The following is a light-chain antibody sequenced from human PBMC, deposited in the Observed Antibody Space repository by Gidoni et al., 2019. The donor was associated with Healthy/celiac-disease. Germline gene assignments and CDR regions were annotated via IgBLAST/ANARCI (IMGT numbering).Light chain of an antibody. J-gene: IGKJ5*01. CDR1: QGISSY. Sequence: DIPLTQSPSFLSASVGDRVTITCRASQGISSYFAWYQQKPGKAPKLLIYAASTLQSGVPSRCSGSGSGTEFTLTISSMQPEDFATYYCQQLNSYPPITFXQXTRLEIK. CDR2: AAS. V-gene: IGKV1-9*01. CDR3: QQLNSYPPIT.